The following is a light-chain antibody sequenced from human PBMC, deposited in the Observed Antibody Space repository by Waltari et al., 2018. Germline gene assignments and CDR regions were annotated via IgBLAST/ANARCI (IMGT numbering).Light chain of an antibody. Sequence: ELVLTQSPGTLSLSPGESATLSCRTSQRVTRALAWYQQKPGQAPRLLIYGASNRATGIPDRFSGSGSGTDFSLTISSLEPEDVAVYYCQHYLRLPVTFGQGTKVEVK. CDR1: QRVTRA. CDR2: GAS. CDR3: QHYLRLPVT. V-gene: IGKV3-20*01. J-gene: IGKJ1*01.